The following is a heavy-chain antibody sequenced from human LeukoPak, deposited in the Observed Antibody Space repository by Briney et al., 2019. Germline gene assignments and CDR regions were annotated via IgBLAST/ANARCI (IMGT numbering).Heavy chain of an antibody. V-gene: IGHV3-21*01. Sequence: GGSLRLSCAASGFTFSSYSMNWVRQAPGKGLEWVSSISSGSSYIYYADSVKGRFTISRDNAKNSLYLQVNSLKAEDTAVYYCARDYVSSGYCYYYYGMDVWGQGTTVTVSS. CDR1: GFTFSSYS. D-gene: IGHD3-22*01. CDR3: ARDYVSSGYCYYYYGMDV. CDR2: ISSGSSYI. J-gene: IGHJ6*02.